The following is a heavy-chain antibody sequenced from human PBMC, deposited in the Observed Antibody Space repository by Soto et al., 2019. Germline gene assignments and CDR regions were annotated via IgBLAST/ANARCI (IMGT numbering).Heavy chain of an antibody. CDR2: IYYSGST. J-gene: IGHJ4*02. D-gene: IGHD5-18*01. V-gene: IGHV4-31*03. Sequence: PSETLSLTCTVSGGSISSGGYYWSWIRQHPGKGLEWIGYIYYSGSTNCNPSLKSRVTISVDTSKNQFSLKLSSVTAADTAVYYCARASNKRGYSYGPDYWGQGTLVTVSS. CDR1: GGSISSGGYY. CDR3: ARASNKRGYSYGPDY.